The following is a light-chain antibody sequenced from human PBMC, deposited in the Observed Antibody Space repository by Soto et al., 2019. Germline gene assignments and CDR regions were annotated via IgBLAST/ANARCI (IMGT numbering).Light chain of an antibody. V-gene: IGKV3-11*01. CDR2: DAS. CDR3: QHRNISLGT. CDR1: RSVGSC. J-gene: IGKJ3*01. Sequence: EIVLTHSPATLSLSLGERATLSCKASRSVGSCLAWCQPRSGQTPRLLIYDASNRAPIIPARFSGSGSVTDFTLTISSLEPEDFAVYYCQHRNISLGTFGPGTKVDIK.